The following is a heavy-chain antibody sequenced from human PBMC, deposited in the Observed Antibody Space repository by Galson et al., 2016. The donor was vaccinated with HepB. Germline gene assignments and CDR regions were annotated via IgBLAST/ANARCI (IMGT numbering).Heavy chain of an antibody. CDR2: ISGSGVST. V-gene: IGHV3-23*01. Sequence: SLRLSCAASGFTFSSYAMSWVRQAPGKGLEWVSGISGSGVSTYYADSVKGRFTISRDKSKNTMYLQMNSLRVEDTAIYYCAKDIRGDGYKPSFDYWGQGTLVTVSS. D-gene: IGHD5-24*01. CDR3: AKDIRGDGYKPSFDY. J-gene: IGHJ4*02. CDR1: GFTFSSYA.